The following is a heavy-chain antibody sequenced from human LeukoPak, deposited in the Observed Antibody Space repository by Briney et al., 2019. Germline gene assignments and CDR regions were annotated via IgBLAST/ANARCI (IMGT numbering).Heavy chain of an antibody. V-gene: IGHV4-59*08. CDR3: ARAKGSGSYNWFDP. CDR1: GGSISSYY. J-gene: IGHJ5*02. D-gene: IGHD3-10*01. CDR2: IYHSGST. Sequence: SETLSLTCTVSGGSISSYYWSWIRQPPGKGLEWIGSIYHSGSTYCNPSLKSRVTISVDTSKNQFSLKLSSVTAADTAVYYCARAKGSGSYNWFDPWGQGTLVTVSS.